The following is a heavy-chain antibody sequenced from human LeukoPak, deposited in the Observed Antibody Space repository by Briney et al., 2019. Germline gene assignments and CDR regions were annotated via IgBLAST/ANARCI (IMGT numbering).Heavy chain of an antibody. J-gene: IGHJ4*02. CDR3: AKDNFGTIDY. CDR2: FSWDGINT. CDR1: GFSFAGYT. Sequence: GGSLRLSCAASGFSFAGYTMHWVRQVPGKGLEWVSLFSWDGINTYYADSVKGRLTISRDNSKNSLYLQMNSLRTDDTALYYCAKDNFGTIDYWGQGTLVTVSS. D-gene: IGHD3/OR15-3a*01. V-gene: IGHV3-43*01.